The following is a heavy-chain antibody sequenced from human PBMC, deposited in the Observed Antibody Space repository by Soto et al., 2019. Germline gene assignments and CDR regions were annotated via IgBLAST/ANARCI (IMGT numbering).Heavy chain of an antibody. D-gene: IGHD6-13*01. Sequence: QVQLVQSGAEVKKPGASVKVSCKASGYTFTSYGISWVRQAPGQGLEWMGWISAYNGNTNYAQKLQGRVTMTTDTSTSPAYMELRSLRSDDTAVYYCARDNNGRGSSWPFDYWGQGTLVTVSS. CDR3: ARDNNGRGSSWPFDY. CDR2: ISAYNGNT. V-gene: IGHV1-18*04. J-gene: IGHJ4*02. CDR1: GYTFTSYG.